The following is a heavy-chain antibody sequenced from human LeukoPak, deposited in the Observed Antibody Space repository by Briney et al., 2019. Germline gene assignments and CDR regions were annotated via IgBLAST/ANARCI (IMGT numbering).Heavy chain of an antibody. J-gene: IGHJ5*02. V-gene: IGHV4-59*01. D-gene: IGHD6-13*01. Sequence: PSETLSLTCTVSGGSISSYYWSWIRQPPGKGLEWIGYIYYSGNTNYNPSLKSRVTISVDTSKNQFSLKLSSATAADTAVYYCARDSSPLGWFDPWGQGTLVTVSS. CDR1: GGSISSYY. CDR2: IYYSGNT. CDR3: ARDSSPLGWFDP.